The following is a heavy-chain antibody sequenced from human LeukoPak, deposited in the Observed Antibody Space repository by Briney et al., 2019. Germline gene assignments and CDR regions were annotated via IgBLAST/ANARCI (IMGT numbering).Heavy chain of an antibody. V-gene: IGHV3-23*01. D-gene: IGHD6-19*01. Sequence: GGSLRLSCAASGFTFSNYAMNWVRQAPGRGLEWVSAINPSGGSTYYAGSVKGRFTISRDNSKNTLYLQMNSLRAEDTAIYFCAKAVSHSYFDYWGQGTLVTVSA. CDR1: GFTFSNYA. CDR3: AKAVSHSYFDY. CDR2: INPSGGST. J-gene: IGHJ4*02.